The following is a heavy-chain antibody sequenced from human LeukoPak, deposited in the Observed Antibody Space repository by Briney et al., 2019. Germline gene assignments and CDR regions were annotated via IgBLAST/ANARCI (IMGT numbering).Heavy chain of an antibody. J-gene: IGHJ4*02. CDR3: ARDLFPSNDYVWGSYRYPVDY. CDR2: ISSSSSYI. Sequence: GGSLRLSCAASGFTFSSYSMNWVRQAPGKGLEWVSSISSSSSYIYYADSVKGRFTISRDNAKNSLYLKMNSLRAEDTAVYYCARDLFPSNDYVWGSYRYPVDYWGQGTLVTVSS. D-gene: IGHD3-16*02. CDR1: GFTFSSYS. V-gene: IGHV3-21*01.